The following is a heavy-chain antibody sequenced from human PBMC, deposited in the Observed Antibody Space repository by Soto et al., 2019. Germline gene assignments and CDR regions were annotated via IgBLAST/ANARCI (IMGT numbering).Heavy chain of an antibody. V-gene: IGHV4-39*01. D-gene: IGHD2-15*01. Sequence: SETLSPTCAVSGGSISSSSYYWDWIGQPPGKGLEWIGTIYYTGTSNYNPSLKSRVTISVDTSKNQFSLNLSSVTAADTAVYYCTRHAIGVVVPAAIRNWGQGSLGTVSS. CDR1: GGSISSSSYY. CDR3: TRHAIGVVVPAAIRN. J-gene: IGHJ4*02. CDR2: IYYTGTS.